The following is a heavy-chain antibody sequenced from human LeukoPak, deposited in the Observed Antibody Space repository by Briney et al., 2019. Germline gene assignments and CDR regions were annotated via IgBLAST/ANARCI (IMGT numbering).Heavy chain of an antibody. D-gene: IGHD3-22*01. V-gene: IGHV3-11*06. J-gene: IGHJ4*02. CDR3: ARDFSSGYYYGGASRGFDY. CDR2: ITAGGSDT. CDR1: GFTFNDYY. Sequence: GGSLRLSCAASGFTFNDYYMTWIRQAPGKGLECISYITAGGSDTYYADSVKGRFTISRDNAKSSLYLQMNSLRAEDTAVYYCARDFSSGYYYGGASRGFDYWGQGTLVTVSS.